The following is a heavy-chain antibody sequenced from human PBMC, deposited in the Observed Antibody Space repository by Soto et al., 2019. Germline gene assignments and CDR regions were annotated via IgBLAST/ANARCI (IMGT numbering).Heavy chain of an antibody. CDR3: ANGDSSGFEYFQS. D-gene: IGHD3-22*01. CDR2: VSFVGTNK. V-gene: IGHV3-30*18. Sequence: QVQLVESGGGVVQPGMTLRLSCTASGFTFSSHGMHWVRQAPGKGLEWVAVVSFVGTNKNYADSVRGRFTISRDNSKNALYLQMSSLRAEDTAVYYCANGDSSGFEYFQSWGQGTLGTVSS. J-gene: IGHJ1*01. CDR1: GFTFSSHG.